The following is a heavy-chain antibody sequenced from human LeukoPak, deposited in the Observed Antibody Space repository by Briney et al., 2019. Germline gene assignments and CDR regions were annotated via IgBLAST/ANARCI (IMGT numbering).Heavy chain of an antibody. Sequence: SETLSLTCIVSGGSISSGGHYWGWIRQPPGKGPEWIGSIYYSGSTYYNPSLNSRVTMFIDMSKNHFSLKMSSVTATDTAVYYCARLVCGGGSCPAEFDYWGQGTLVTVSS. CDR1: GGSISSGGHY. CDR3: ARLVCGGGSCPAEFDY. V-gene: IGHV4-39*02. CDR2: IYYSGST. J-gene: IGHJ4*02. D-gene: IGHD2-15*01.